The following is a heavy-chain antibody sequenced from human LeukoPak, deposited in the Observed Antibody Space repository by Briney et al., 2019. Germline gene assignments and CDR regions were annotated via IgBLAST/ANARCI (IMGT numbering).Heavy chain of an antibody. Sequence: GGSLRLACADSGFIFSSNAMHWVCQAAGKGLERVPVITYDGSNKYYADSVKGRFTISRDNSKNTLYLQMNSLRAEDTAVYYCARGLLETPTSSFDYWVKGTLVTVSS. CDR2: ITYDGSNK. J-gene: IGHJ4*02. V-gene: IGHV3-30-3*01. D-gene: IGHD1-26*01. CDR1: GFIFSSNA. CDR3: ARGLLETPTSSFDY.